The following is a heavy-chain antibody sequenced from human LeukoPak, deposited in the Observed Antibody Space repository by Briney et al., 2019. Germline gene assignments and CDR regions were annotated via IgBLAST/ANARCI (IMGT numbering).Heavy chain of an antibody. Sequence: ASVKVSCKASGGTFISYAISWVRQAPGQGLEWMGGIIPIFGTANYAQKFQGRVTITADESTSTAYMELSSLRSEDTAVYYCAKYLIFGVVTRDYYFDYWGQGTLVTVSS. J-gene: IGHJ4*02. CDR2: IIPIFGTA. CDR3: AKYLIFGVVTRDYYFDY. V-gene: IGHV1-69*13. CDR1: GGTFISYA. D-gene: IGHD3-3*01.